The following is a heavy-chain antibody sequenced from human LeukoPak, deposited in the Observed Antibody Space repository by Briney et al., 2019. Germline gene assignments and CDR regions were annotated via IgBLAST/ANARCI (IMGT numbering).Heavy chain of an antibody. D-gene: IGHD3-10*01. V-gene: IGHV1-3*01. CDR1: GYTFTSYA. CDR3: ARNVGSGSYSLGYFDY. CDR2: INAANGNT. Sequence: ASVKVSCKASGYTFTSYAMHWVRQAPGQRLEWMGWINAANGNTKYSQKFQGRVTITRDTSASTAYMGLSSLRSEDTAVYYCARNVGSGSYSLGYFDYWGQGTLVTVSS. J-gene: IGHJ4*02.